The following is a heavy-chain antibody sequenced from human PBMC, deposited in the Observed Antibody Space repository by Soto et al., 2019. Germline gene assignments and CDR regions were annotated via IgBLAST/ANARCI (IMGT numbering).Heavy chain of an antibody. D-gene: IGHD6-19*01. CDR1: GGSFSGYY. J-gene: IGHJ6*02. V-gene: IGHV4-34*01. CDR3: ARFSGSYYYAMDV. Sequence: QVQLQQWGAGLLKPSGTLSLTCAVYGGSFSGYYWSWIRQPPGKGLEWIGEINHSGVTNYKPSLKRRVTISVDTSKNQFSLQLKSVTAVDTALYYCARFSGSYYYAMDVWGQGSTVTVSS. CDR2: INHSGVT.